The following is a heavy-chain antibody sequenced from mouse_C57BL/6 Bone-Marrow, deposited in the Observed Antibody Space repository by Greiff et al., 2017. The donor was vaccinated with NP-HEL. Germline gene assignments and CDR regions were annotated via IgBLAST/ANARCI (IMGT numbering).Heavy chain of an antibody. J-gene: IGHJ3*01. CDR3: ARFGYYDYDDAAWFAY. CDR1: GYTFTDYN. D-gene: IGHD2-4*01. Sequence: EVKLQESGPELVKPGASVKIPCKASGYTFTDYNMDWVKQSHGKSLEWIGDINPNNGGTIYNQKFKGKATLTVDKSSSTAYMELRSLTSEDTAVYYCARFGYYDYDDAAWFAYWGQGTLVTVSA. V-gene: IGHV1-18*01. CDR2: INPNNGGT.